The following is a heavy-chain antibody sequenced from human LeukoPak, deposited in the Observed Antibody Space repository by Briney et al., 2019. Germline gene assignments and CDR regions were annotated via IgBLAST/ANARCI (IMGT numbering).Heavy chain of an antibody. D-gene: IGHD1-26*01. Sequence: SETLSLTCTVSGGSISSYYWSWIRQPPGKGLEWIGEINHSGSTNYNPSLKSRVTISVDTSKNQFSLKLSSVTAADTAVYYCARERKGKWVSQFDYWGQGTLVTVSS. CDR1: GGSISSYY. J-gene: IGHJ4*02. CDR3: ARERKGKWVSQFDY. CDR2: INHSGST. V-gene: IGHV4-34*01.